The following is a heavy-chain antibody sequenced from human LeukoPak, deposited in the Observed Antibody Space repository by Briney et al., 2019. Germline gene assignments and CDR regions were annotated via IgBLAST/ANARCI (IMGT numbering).Heavy chain of an antibody. J-gene: IGHJ6*04. Sequence: SETLSLTCAVSGGSISSSNWWSWVRQPPGKGLDWIGEIYHSGSTTYNPSLNSRATLSVIPTKNQFSLKLSSVTAADTAVYYCARGVVDIVGITGVYYYYGMDVWGKGTTVTVSS. CDR1: GGSISSSNW. CDR2: IYHSGST. D-gene: IGHD5-12*01. CDR3: ARGVVDIVGITGVYYYYGMDV. V-gene: IGHV4-4*02.